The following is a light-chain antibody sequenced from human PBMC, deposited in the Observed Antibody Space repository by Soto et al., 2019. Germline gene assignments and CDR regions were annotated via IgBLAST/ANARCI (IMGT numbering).Light chain of an antibody. CDR2: DIT. Sequence: QSALTQPASVSGSPGQSITISCTGTSSDVGAYIYVSWYQQHPGKAPKLMIYDITNRPSGVSNRFSGSNSGNTASLTISGLQAEDEADYYCVSFTTSSSYVFGTGTKLTVL. J-gene: IGLJ1*01. CDR1: SSDVGAYIY. CDR3: VSFTTSSSYV. V-gene: IGLV2-14*01.